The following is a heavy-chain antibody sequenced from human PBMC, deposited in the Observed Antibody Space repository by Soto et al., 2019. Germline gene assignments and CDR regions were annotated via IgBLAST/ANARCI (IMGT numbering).Heavy chain of an antibody. D-gene: IGHD1-20*01. V-gene: IGHV4-31*03. J-gene: IGHJ6*02. CDR2: IYYSGST. CDR1: GGSISSGGYY. CDR3: ALYNHYYGMDV. Sequence: PSETLSLTCTVSGGSISSGGYYWSWIRQHPGKGLEWIGYIYYSGSTYYNPSLKSRVTISVDTSKNQFSLKLSSVTATDTAVYYCALYNHYYGMDVWGQGTTVTVSS.